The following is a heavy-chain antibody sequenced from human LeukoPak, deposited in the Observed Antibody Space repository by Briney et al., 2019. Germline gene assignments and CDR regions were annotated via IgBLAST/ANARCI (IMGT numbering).Heavy chain of an antibody. CDR2: IYYSGTT. Sequence: SETLSLTCTVSGASISSSNYHWGWIRQSPGKGLEWIGTIYYSGTTYYNPSLKSRVTISLDTSKNQFSLKLRSVTAAETAVYYCVTGSFRYYFDYWGQGTLVTVSS. V-gene: IGHV4-39*01. J-gene: IGHJ4*02. CDR1: GASISSSNYH. D-gene: IGHD2-2*01. CDR3: VTGSFRYYFDY.